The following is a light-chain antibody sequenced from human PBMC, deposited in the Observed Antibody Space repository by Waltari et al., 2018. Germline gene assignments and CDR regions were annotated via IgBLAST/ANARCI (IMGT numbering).Light chain of an antibody. V-gene: IGKV3D-15*01. J-gene: IGKJ1*01. Sequence: EIVMTQSPATLSVSPGERANLPCRASQSVSSNLAWYQQKPGQAPRPPIFGASIRATGIPARFSGSGSGTEFTLTISSLQSEDFAVYYCQEYNTWLRWSFGQGTKVEIK. CDR1: QSVSSN. CDR3: QEYNTWLRWS. CDR2: GAS.